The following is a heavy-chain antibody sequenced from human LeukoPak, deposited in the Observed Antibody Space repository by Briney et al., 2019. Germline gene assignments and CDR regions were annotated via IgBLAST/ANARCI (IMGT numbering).Heavy chain of an antibody. Sequence: HPGGSLRLSCAASGFTVSSNYMSWVRQAPGKGLEWVSVIYSGGSTYYADSVKGRFTISRDNSKNTLYLQMNSLRAEDTAVYYCASSIVGATTDFGYWGQGTLVTVSS. J-gene: IGHJ4*02. CDR2: IYSGGST. CDR1: GFTVSSNY. V-gene: IGHV3-53*01. D-gene: IGHD1-26*01. CDR3: ASSIVGATTDFGY.